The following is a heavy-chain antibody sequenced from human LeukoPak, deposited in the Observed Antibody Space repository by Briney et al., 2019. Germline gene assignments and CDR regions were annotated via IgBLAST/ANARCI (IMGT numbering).Heavy chain of an antibody. D-gene: IGHD3-3*02. J-gene: IGHJ3*02. CDR2: VGGSDDTA. CDR3: AKKSFSTGAFDI. Sequence: GGSLRLSCAASGFTFSSYAMSWVRQAPGRGLEWVSSVGGSDDTANYAASVTGRFTISRDNSKTSVYLQMTNLGAEDTAIYYCAKKSFSTGAFDIWGQGTMVTVSS. CDR1: GFTFSSYA. V-gene: IGHV3-23*01.